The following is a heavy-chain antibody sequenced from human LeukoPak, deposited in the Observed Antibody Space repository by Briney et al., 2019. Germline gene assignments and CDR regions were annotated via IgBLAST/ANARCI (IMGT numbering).Heavy chain of an antibody. CDR1: GGSISSSSYY. V-gene: IGHV4-39*01. D-gene: IGHD3-22*01. CDR2: IYYSGSP. Sequence: SETLSLTCTVSGGSISSSSYYWGWIRQPPGKGLEWIGSIYYSGSPYYNPSLKSRVTISVDTSKNQFSLKLSSVTAADTAVYYCARHYYDSSGYRDAFDIWGQGTMVTVSS. CDR3: ARHYYDSSGYRDAFDI. J-gene: IGHJ3*02.